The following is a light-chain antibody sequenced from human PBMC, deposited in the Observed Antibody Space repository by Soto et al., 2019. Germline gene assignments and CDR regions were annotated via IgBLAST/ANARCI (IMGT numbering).Light chain of an antibody. CDR3: SSYTTISTRV. Sequence: QSALTQPASVSGSPGQSIAISCTGSSSDICIYKYVSWYQQHPGKVPKLIIYEVTNRPSGVSNRFSSSKSGNTASLTISGLQAEDEADYYCSSYTTISTRVFGPGTKLTVL. CDR2: EVT. CDR1: SSDICIYKY. V-gene: IGLV2-14*01. J-gene: IGLJ1*01.